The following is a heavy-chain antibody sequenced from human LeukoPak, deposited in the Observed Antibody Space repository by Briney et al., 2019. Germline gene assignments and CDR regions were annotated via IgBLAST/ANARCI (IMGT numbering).Heavy chain of an antibody. CDR1: GGSISSSSYY. J-gene: IGHJ3*02. CDR3: ARRLSHYYDSSGSGAFDI. CDR2: IYYSGST. V-gene: IGHV4-39*01. Sequence: SETLSLTCTVSGGSISSSSYYWGWIRQPPGKGLEWIGSIYYSGSTYYNPSLKSRVTISVDTSKNQFSLKLSSVTAADTAVYYCARRLSHYYDSSGSGAFDIWGQGTMVTVSS. D-gene: IGHD3-22*01.